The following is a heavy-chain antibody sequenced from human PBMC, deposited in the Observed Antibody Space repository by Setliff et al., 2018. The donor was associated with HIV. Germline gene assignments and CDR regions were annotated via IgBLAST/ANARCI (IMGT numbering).Heavy chain of an antibody. CDR3: VKDPYGGKGYFQY. Sequence: GGSLRLSCAASGFTFSYYDMHWVRQAPGKGLEWVALIWYDGSNEYYADSVKGRFTISRDNSKKTLYLQMNSLRAEDTAVYYCVKDPYGGKGYFQYWGQGTVVTVSS. V-gene: IGHV3-33*03. J-gene: IGHJ1*01. CDR2: IWYDGSNE. CDR1: GFTFSYYD. D-gene: IGHD4-17*01.